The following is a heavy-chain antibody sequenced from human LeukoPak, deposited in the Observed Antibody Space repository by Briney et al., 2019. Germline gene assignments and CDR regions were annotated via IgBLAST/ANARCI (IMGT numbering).Heavy chain of an antibody. CDR3: ARAFYGDYGNYYYYYMDV. CDR2: INPNSGGT. Sequence: GASVKVSYKASGGTFSSYAISWVRQAPGQGLEWMGWINPNSGGTNYAQKFQGRVTMTRDTSISTAYMELSRLRSDDTAVYYCARAFYGDYGNYYYYYMDVWGKGTTVTVSS. V-gene: IGHV1-2*02. J-gene: IGHJ6*03. CDR1: GGTFSSYA. D-gene: IGHD4-17*01.